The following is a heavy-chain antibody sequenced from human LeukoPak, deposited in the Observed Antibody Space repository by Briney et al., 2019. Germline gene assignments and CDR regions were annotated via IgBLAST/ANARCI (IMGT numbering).Heavy chain of an antibody. D-gene: IGHD3-10*01. CDR3: VKGGGWSWSYYYHYVDV. CDR1: GFTFSSYS. Sequence: GGSLRLSCAASGFTFSSYSMNWVRQAPGKGLEWVAFIRYDGSNKYYADSVKGRFTISRDNSKNTLDLQMKSLRAEDTAVYYCVKGGGWSWSYYYHYVDVWGKGTTVTISS. CDR2: IRYDGSNK. V-gene: IGHV3-30*02. J-gene: IGHJ6*03.